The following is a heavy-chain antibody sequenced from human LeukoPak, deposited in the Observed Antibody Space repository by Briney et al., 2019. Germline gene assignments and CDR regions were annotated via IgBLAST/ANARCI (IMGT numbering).Heavy chain of an antibody. V-gene: IGHV4-59*01. CDR1: DDSFSSDY. J-gene: IGHJ3*02. D-gene: IGHD4-17*01. Sequence: SETLSLTCAVSDDSFSSDYWTWIRQPPGKGLEWFGYISYIGGTNYNPSLNSRITTSIDTSRNQFSLRLSSVTAADTAVYYCARDLVTVTKGFDIWGQGTMVSVSS. CDR2: ISYIGGT. CDR3: ARDLVTVTKGFDI.